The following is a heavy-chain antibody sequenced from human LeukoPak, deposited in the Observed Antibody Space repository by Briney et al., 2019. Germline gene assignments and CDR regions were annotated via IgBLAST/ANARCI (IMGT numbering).Heavy chain of an antibody. Sequence: GGSLRLSCAASGFTFSSYSMNWVRQAPGKGLEWVSMINSNGKYIYYADSVKGRFTISRDNAKSSLYLQMNSLRAEDTAVYYCARALSGIAARSTETDYWGQGSLATVSS. CDR3: ARALSGIAARSTETDY. V-gene: IGHV3-21*01. CDR2: INSNGKYI. J-gene: IGHJ4*02. CDR1: GFTFSSYS. D-gene: IGHD6-6*01.